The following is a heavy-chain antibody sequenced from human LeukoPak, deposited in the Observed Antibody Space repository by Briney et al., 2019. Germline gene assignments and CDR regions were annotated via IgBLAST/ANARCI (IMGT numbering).Heavy chain of an antibody. CDR2: LYIGGMI. CDR1: GXTVSSTY. V-gene: IGHV3-66*01. D-gene: IGHD3-22*01. Sequence: GGSLRLSCAASGXTVSSTYLSWVRQAPGKGLGWVSVLYIGGMIYYADSVKDRFTISRDNVKNTLYLQMNGLRAEDTAVYCCCLGADVSGYRALDYWGQGTLVTVSS. CDR3: CLGADVSGYRALDY. J-gene: IGHJ4*02.